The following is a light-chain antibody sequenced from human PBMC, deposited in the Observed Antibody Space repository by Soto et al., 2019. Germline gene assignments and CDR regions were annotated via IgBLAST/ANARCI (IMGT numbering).Light chain of an antibody. Sequence: QSALTQPASVSGSPGQSITISCTGTSSDVGAFNYFSWYLQYPGKAPKLMIYEVGNRPSGVSNRLSGSKSGNTASLTISGLQAEDEADYYCCSYASGSIYVFGTGTKVIVL. J-gene: IGLJ1*01. V-gene: IGLV2-14*01. CDR1: SSDVGAFNY. CDR3: CSYASGSIYV. CDR2: EVG.